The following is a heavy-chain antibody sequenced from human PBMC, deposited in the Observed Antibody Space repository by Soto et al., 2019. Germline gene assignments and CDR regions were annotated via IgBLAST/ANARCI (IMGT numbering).Heavy chain of an antibody. V-gene: IGHV5-51*01. CDR1: GYSFTSYC. J-gene: IGHJ6*02. Sequence: GESLKISCKGSGYSFTSYCIGLVRQMPGKGLEWMGIIYPGDSDTRYSPSFQGQVTISADKSISTAYLQWSSLKASDTAMYYCARGSRPYYYYYGMDVWGQGTTVTVSS. D-gene: IGHD1-26*01. CDR3: ARGSRPYYYYYGMDV. CDR2: IYPGDSDT.